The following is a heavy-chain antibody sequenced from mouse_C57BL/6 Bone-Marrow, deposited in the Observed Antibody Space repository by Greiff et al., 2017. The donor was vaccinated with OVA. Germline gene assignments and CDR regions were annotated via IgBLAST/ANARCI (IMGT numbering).Heavy chain of an antibody. CDR3: ARDQGGYYEAMDY. D-gene: IGHD2-3*01. Sequence: EVKLQESGPGLVKPSQSLSLTCSVTGYSITSGYYWNWIRQFPGNKLEWMGYISYDGSNNYNPSLKNRISITRDTSKNQFFLKLNSVTTEDTATYYCARDQGGYYEAMDYWGQGTSVTVSS. J-gene: IGHJ4*01. V-gene: IGHV3-6*01. CDR1: GYSITSGYY. CDR2: ISYDGSN.